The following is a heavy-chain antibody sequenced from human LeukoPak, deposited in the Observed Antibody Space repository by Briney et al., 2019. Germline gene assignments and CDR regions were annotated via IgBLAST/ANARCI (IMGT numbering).Heavy chain of an antibody. CDR2: IYYSGST. Sequence: PSETLSLTCTVSGGSISSSSFYCGWIRQPPGEGLEWIGSIYYSGSTYYNPSLKSRVTISVDTSKNQFSLKLSSVTAADTAVYYCARWDDDILTGSPYYYYGMDVWGQGTTVTVSS. J-gene: IGHJ6*02. CDR3: ARWDDDILTGSPYYYYGMDV. V-gene: IGHV4-39*01. CDR1: GGSISSSSFY. D-gene: IGHD3-9*01.